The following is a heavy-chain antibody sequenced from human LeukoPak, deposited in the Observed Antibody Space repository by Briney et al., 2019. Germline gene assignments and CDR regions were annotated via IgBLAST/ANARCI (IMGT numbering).Heavy chain of an antibody. CDR3: AKRTSGSGWYSSDY. CDR2: ISGSGGNT. D-gene: IGHD6-13*01. J-gene: IGHJ4*02. CDR1: GFTFSSYV. Sequence: PGGSLRLSCAASGFTFSSYVMSWVRQAPGKGLEWVSTISGSGGNTYYADSVKGRFTISRDNSKNTLYLQMNSLRAEDTAVYYCAKRTSGSGWYSSDYWGQGTLVTVSS. V-gene: IGHV3-23*01.